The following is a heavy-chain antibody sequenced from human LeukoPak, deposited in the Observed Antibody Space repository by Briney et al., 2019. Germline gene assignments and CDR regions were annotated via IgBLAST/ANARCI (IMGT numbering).Heavy chain of an antibody. CDR2: IRSKAYSYAT. J-gene: IGHJ4*02. D-gene: IGHD4-23*01. V-gene: IGHV3-73*01. Sequence: PGWSLRLSCAASGFTFSDSSMHWVRQASGKGLEWVGRIRSKAYSYATEYAASVNGRFTISRDDSKNTAYLQLNSLETEDTAVYYCGRDGRYGGYSLGYWGQGRLVTVCS. CDR3: GRDGRYGGYSLGY. CDR1: GFTFSDSS.